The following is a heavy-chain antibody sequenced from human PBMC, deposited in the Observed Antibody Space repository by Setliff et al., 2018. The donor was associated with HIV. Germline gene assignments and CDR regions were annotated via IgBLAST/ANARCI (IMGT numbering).Heavy chain of an antibody. V-gene: IGHV4-34*01. J-gene: IGHJ4*02. Sequence: SETLSLTCAVYGGSFNDYYWTWIRQPPGKGLEWIGEIDHSGSTKYHASLKSRVTISIDTSKNQISPKLSSVTAADTAVYYCARGLNYYGSGSYLPLGYWGQGTLVTSPQ. CDR2: IDHSGST. D-gene: IGHD3-10*01. CDR1: GGSFNDYY. CDR3: ARGLNYYGSGSYLPLGY.